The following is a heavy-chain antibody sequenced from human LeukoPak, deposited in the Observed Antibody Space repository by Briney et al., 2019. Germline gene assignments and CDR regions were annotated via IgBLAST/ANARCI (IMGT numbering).Heavy chain of an antibody. Sequence: SETLSLTCTVSGGSFTSDYWSWIRQPAGKGLEWIGRFYTSGTTNYNPSLKSRVTMSADTSKYQFSLKLSSVTAADTAWYYCARQCDILTGYYPDQGAFDPWGQGTLVTVSS. CDR3: ARQCDILTGYYPDQGAFDP. CDR2: FYTSGTT. CDR1: GGSFTSDY. D-gene: IGHD3-9*01. V-gene: IGHV4-4*07. J-gene: IGHJ5*01.